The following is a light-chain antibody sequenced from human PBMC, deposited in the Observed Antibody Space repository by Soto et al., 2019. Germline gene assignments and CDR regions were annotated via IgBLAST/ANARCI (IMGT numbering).Light chain of an antibody. CDR1: QSVSSSY. V-gene: IGKV3-20*01. J-gene: IGKJ1*01. CDR3: QQYGSSRT. Sequence: EIVMTQSPATLSLSPGERATLSCRASQSVSSSYLSWSQQKPGQAPRLLIYGASSRATGIPDRFSGSGSGTDFTLTISRLEPEDFAVYYCQQYGSSRTFGQGTKVDIK. CDR2: GAS.